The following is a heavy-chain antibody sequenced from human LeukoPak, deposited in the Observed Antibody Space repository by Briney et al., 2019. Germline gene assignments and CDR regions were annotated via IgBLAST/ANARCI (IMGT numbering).Heavy chain of an antibody. V-gene: IGHV1-24*01. CDR1: GYTLTELS. J-gene: IGHJ5*02. CDR3: ARGLGSGSYYGS. Sequence: ASVKVSCKVSGYTLTELSMHWVRQAPGKGLEWMGGFDPEDGETIYAQKFQGRVTMTRDTSTSIVYMELSSLRSEDTAVYYCARGLGSGSYYGSWGQGTLVTVSS. D-gene: IGHD3-10*01. CDR2: FDPEDGET.